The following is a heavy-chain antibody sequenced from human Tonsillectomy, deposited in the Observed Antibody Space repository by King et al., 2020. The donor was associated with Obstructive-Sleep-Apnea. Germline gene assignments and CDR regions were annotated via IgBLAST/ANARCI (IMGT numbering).Heavy chain of an antibody. CDR2: IYYSGST. V-gene: IGHV4-30-4*01. J-gene: IGHJ6*02. CDR1: GDSISNGKYY. CDR3: ASVGLPDFYYYGMDV. D-gene: IGHD2/OR15-2a*01. Sequence: QMQLQESGPGLVKPSQTLSLTCTVSGDSISNGKYYWSWIRQPPGKGLEWIGYIYYSGSTYYNPSLKSRVTISVDTSKNQFSLKLSSVTAADTAVYYCASVGLPDFYYYGMDVWGQGTTVTVSS.